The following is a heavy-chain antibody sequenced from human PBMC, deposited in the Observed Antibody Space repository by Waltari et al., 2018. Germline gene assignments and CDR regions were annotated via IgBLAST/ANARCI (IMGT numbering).Heavy chain of an antibody. J-gene: IGHJ3*02. V-gene: IGHV2-5*01. Sequence: QITLKESGPTLVKPTQTLTLTCTFFGFSIATGGEAVGWIRQPPGKALELLAIIYWTDEERYSPSLRSRLTITKDTSRNQVVLTVTNMDPVDTATYFCAHYKARDAFDIWGPGTMVTISS. D-gene: IGHD1-20*01. CDR3: AHYKARDAFDI. CDR2: IYWTDEE. CDR1: GFSIATGGEA.